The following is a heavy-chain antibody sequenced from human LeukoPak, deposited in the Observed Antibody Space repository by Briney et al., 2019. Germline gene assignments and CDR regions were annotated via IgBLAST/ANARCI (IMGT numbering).Heavy chain of an antibody. CDR3: ARDSITIFGVVRGGYDAFDI. J-gene: IGHJ3*02. CDR2: INPNSGGT. CDR1: GYTFTGYY. Sequence: GASVKVSCKASGYTFTGYYMHWVRQAPGQGLEWMGWINPNSGGTNYAQKFQGRVTMTRDTSISTAYMELSRLRSDDTAVYYCARDSITIFGVVRGGYDAFDIWGQGTMVTVSS. D-gene: IGHD3-3*01. V-gene: IGHV1-2*02.